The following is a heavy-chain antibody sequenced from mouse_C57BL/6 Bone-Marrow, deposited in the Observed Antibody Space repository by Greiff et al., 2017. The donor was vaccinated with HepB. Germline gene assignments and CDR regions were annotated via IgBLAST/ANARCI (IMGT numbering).Heavy chain of an antibody. CDR3: ARGAGMGNYWYFDV. J-gene: IGHJ1*03. CDR1: EYEFPSHD. D-gene: IGHD2-10*02. Sequence: DVMLVESGGGLVQPGESLKLSCESNEYEFPSHDMSWVRKTPEKRLELVAAINSDGGSTYYPDTMERRFIISRDNTKKTLYLQMSSLRSEDTALYYCARGAGMGNYWYFDVWGTGTTVTVSS. CDR2: INSDGGST. V-gene: IGHV5-2*01.